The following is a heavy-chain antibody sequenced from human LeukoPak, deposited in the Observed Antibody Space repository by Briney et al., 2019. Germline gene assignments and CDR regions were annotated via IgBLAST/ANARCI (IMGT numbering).Heavy chain of an antibody. V-gene: IGHV4-34*01. Sequence: PSETLSLTCAVYGGSFSGYYWSWIRQPPGKGLEWIGEINHSGSTNYNPSLKGRVTISVDTSKNQFSLKLSSVTAADTAVYYCAGLPPPLLGGYWGQGTLVTVSS. CDR2: INHSGST. J-gene: IGHJ4*02. CDR1: GGSFSGYY. CDR3: AGLPPPLLGGY.